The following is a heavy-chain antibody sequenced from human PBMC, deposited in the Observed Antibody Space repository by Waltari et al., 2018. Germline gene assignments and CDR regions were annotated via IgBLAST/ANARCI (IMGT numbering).Heavy chain of an antibody. Sequence: VQLVQSGAEVQKHGASVEVPCRASGYPFTDYSISWVRQAPGQSLEWMGWVNTGNGNTKYSQKFDGRVTITRDTSANTAYMELSSLRSEDTAVYYCARDGVGRGDYWGQGTLVTVSS. D-gene: IGHD3-3*01. CDR3: ARDGVGRGDY. CDR1: GYPFTDYS. J-gene: IGHJ4*02. V-gene: IGHV1-3*04. CDR2: VNTGNGNT.